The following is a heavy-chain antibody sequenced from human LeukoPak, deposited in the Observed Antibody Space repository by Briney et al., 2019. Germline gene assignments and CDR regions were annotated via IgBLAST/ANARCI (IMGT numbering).Heavy chain of an antibody. V-gene: IGHV1-46*01. CDR3: ARVGYSYDSSGYYGFDY. D-gene: IGHD3-22*01. Sequence: ASVKVSCKASGYTFTSYYMHWVRQAPGQGLEWMGIINPSGGSTSYAQKFQGRVTMTRDTSTSTVYMELSSLRSEDTAAYYRARVGYSYDSSGYYGFDYWGQGTLVTVSS. J-gene: IGHJ4*02. CDR2: INPSGGST. CDR1: GYTFTSYY.